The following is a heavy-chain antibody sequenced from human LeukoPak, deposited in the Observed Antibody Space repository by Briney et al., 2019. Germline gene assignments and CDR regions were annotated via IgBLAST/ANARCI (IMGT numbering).Heavy chain of an antibody. D-gene: IGHD1-1*01. CDR2: ILYDGSNK. CDR1: GITFRNFG. CDR3: ARDLVSAGTRYYDL. V-gene: IGHV3-30*02. Sequence: GGSLRLSCAASGITFRNFGMHWVRQAPSMGLEWVAYILYDGSNKYYADSVKGRFTISRDNSKNTLSLQMNSLTGEDTAVYYCARDLVSAGTRYYDLWGRGTVATVSS. J-gene: IGHJ2*01.